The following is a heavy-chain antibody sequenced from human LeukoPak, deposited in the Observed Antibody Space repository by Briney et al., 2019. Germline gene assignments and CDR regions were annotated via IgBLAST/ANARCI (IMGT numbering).Heavy chain of an antibody. Sequence: SSETLSLTCAVYGGSFSGYYWSWIRQPPGKGLEWIGEINHSGSTNYNPSLKSRVTISVDTSKNQFSLKLSSVTAADTAVYYCARGQGTVTTHWGQGTLVTVSS. CDR1: GGSFSGYY. V-gene: IGHV4-34*01. J-gene: IGHJ4*02. CDR2: INHSGST. D-gene: IGHD4-17*01. CDR3: ARGQGTVTTH.